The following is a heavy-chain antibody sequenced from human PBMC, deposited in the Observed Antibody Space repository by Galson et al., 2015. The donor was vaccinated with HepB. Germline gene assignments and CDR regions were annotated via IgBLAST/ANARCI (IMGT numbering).Heavy chain of an antibody. Sequence: SVKVSCKASGGTFSSYAISWVRQAPGQGLEWMGGIIPIFGTANYAQKFQGRVTITADKSTSTAYMELSSLRSEDTAVYYCARDRGGGSYASDWFDPWGQGTLVTVSS. CDR2: IIPIFGTA. CDR3: ARDRGGGSYASDWFDP. J-gene: IGHJ5*02. CDR1: GGTFSSYA. D-gene: IGHD1-26*01. V-gene: IGHV1-69*06.